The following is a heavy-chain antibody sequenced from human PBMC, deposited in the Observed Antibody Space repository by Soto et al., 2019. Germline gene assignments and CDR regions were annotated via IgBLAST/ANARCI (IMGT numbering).Heavy chain of an antibody. Sequence: QVQLVESGGGVAQPGRSLRLSCTESGFTFSGHAMHWVRQAPGKGLEWVTQIWYDGSNKYYAESVKGRLTISRDNYKNTLYLQKNSLRVEDTAVYYCARDGQGLAPYALDVWGQGTSVTVSS. V-gene: IGHV3-33*01. CDR2: IWYDGSNK. J-gene: IGHJ6*02. CDR3: ARDGQGLAPYALDV. CDR1: GFTFSGHA. D-gene: IGHD6-19*01.